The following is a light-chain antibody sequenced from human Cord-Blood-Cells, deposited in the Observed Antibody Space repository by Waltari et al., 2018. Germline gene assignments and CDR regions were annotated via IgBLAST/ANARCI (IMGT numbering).Light chain of an antibody. J-gene: IGLJ3*02. CDR3: SSYTSSSTLV. CDR2: DVS. V-gene: IGLV2-14*03. CDR1: SSDVGGYHY. Sequence: QSALTQPASVSGSPGQSITISCPGTSSDVGGYHYVSWYQQHPGKAPKLMIYDVSNRPSGVCNRFSASKSGNTASLTISGLQAEDEADYYCSSYTSSSTLVFGGGTKLTVL.